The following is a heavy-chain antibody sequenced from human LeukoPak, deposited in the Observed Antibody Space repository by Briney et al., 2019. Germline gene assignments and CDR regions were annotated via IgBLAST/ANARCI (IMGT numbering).Heavy chain of an antibody. CDR2: INPSGGST. J-gene: IGHJ6*02. V-gene: IGHV1-46*01. D-gene: IGHD6-19*01. Sequence: RASVKVSCKASGYTFTSYYMHWVRQAPGQGLEWMGIINPSGGSTSYAQKFQGRVTITADESTSTAYMELSSLRSEDTAVYYCAREGIAVAGTDYYGMDVWGQGTTVTVSS. CDR3: AREGIAVAGTDYYGMDV. CDR1: GYTFTSYY.